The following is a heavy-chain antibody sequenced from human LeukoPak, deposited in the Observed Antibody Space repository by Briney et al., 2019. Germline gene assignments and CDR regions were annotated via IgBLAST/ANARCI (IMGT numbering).Heavy chain of an antibody. CDR3: ARDLLSGGSYRGFDY. J-gene: IGHJ4*02. D-gene: IGHD1-26*01. Sequence: GGSLRLSCAASGFTFSSCSMNWVRQAPGKGLEWVSYISSSSSTIYYADSVKGRFTISRDNAKNSLYLQMNSLRAEDTAVYYCARDLLSGGSYRGFDYWGQGTLVTVSS. CDR1: GFTFSSCS. CDR2: ISSSSSTI. V-gene: IGHV3-48*04.